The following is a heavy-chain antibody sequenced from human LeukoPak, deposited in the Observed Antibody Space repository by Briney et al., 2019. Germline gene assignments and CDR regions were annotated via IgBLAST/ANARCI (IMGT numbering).Heavy chain of an antibody. Sequence: PGGSLRLSCAASGFTFSSYGMHWVRQAPGKGLEWVAFVRYDGSNTYYADSVKGRFTISRDNSKNTLYLQMNSLRAEDTAVYYCAKDRSGNFDYWGQGTLVPVSS. CDR3: AKDRSGNFDY. D-gene: IGHD3-3*01. CDR2: VRYDGSNT. CDR1: GFTFSSYG. V-gene: IGHV3-30*02. J-gene: IGHJ4*02.